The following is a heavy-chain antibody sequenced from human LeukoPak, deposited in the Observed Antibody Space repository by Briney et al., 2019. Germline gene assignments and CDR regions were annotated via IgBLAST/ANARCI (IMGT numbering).Heavy chain of an antibody. Sequence: PGGSLRLSCAASGFIFNNYGLIWGRQAPGKGLEWVSAISNDGGGTNYADFVKGRFTISRDNSKNTLFLQMNSLRAEDTALYYCAKGSSGYFVDLWGQGTLVTVSS. J-gene: IGHJ5*02. CDR2: ISNDGGGT. CDR1: GFIFNNYG. D-gene: IGHD3-22*01. CDR3: AKGSSGYFVDL. V-gene: IGHV3-23*01.